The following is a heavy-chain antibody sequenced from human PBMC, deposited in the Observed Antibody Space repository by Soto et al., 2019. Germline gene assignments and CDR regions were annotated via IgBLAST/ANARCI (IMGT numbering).Heavy chain of an antibody. CDR2: INHSGST. D-gene: IGHD6-13*01. CDR3: ARGRFIGSSSWYPNWFDP. Sequence: PSETLSLTCAVYGGSFSGYYWSWIRQPPGKGLEWIGEINHSGSTNYNPSLKSRVTISVDTSKNQFSLKLSSVTAADTAVYYCARGRFIGSSSWYPNWFDPWGQGTLVTVSS. CDR1: GGSFSGYY. V-gene: IGHV4-34*01. J-gene: IGHJ5*02.